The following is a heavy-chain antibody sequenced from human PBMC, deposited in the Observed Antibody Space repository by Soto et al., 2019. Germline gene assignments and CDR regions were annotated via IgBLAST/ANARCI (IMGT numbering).Heavy chain of an antibody. CDR2: ISSGNSYI. Sequence: EVQLVESGGGLVKPGGSLRLSCAASGFTFSSYTMHWVRQAPGKGLEWVSSISSGNSYIYYADSVKGRFTISRDNAKNSVYLQMNSLRAEDTAVYYCDRDFYYDSDCGQGTLVTVSS. CDR1: GFTFSSYT. CDR3: DRDFYYDSD. D-gene: IGHD3-22*01. J-gene: IGHJ4*02. V-gene: IGHV3-21*01.